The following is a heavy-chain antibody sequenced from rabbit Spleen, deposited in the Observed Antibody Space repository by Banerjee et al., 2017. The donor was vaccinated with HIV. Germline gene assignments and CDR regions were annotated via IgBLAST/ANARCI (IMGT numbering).Heavy chain of an antibody. CDR1: GFSFSSSYY. J-gene: IGHJ6*01. CDR3: SRDTGSSVSSYGMDL. Sequence: QSLEESGGDLVKPEGSLTLTCTASGFSFSSSYYMCWVRQAPGKGLECIACIYADRSGSTYSATWAKCRFTISKTSSTTVTLQMTSLTAADTATYFCSRDTGSSVSSYGMDLWGQGTLVTVS. V-gene: IGHV1S40*01. D-gene: IGHD8-1*01. CDR2: IYADRSGST.